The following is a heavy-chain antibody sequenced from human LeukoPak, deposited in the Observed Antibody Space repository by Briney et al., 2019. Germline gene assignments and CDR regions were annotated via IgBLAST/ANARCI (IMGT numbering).Heavy chain of an antibody. CDR1: GYTFTGYY. V-gene: IGHV1-2*02. J-gene: IGHJ4*02. Sequence: ASVKVSCKASGYTFTGYYMHWVRQAPGQGLEWMGWINPNGGGTNYAQKFQGRVTMTRDTSISTAYMELSRLRSDDTAVYYCARVYCSSTSCYWYFDYWGQGTLVTVSS. CDR3: ARVYCSSTSCYWYFDY. D-gene: IGHD2-2*01. CDR2: INPNGGGT.